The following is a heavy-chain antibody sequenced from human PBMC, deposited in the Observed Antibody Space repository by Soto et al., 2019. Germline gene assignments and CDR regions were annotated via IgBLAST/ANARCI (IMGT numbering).Heavy chain of an antibody. CDR3: AEADIVVVPAATHYYYYGMDV. CDR2: IIPIFGTA. D-gene: IGHD2-2*01. CDR1: GGTFSSYA. V-gene: IGHV1-69*06. Sequence: SVKVPCKASGGTFSSYAISWVRQAPGQGLEWMGGIIPIFGTANYAQKFQGRVTITADKSTSTAYMELSSLRSEDTAVYYCAEADIVVVPAATHYYYYGMDVWGQGTTVTVSS. J-gene: IGHJ6*02.